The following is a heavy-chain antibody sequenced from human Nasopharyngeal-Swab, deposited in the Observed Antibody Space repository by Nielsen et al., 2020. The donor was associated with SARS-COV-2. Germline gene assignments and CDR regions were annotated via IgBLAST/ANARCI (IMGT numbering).Heavy chain of an antibody. CDR3: ARATQLWLPDDY. D-gene: IGHD5-18*01. Sequence: GASLKISCDASGFTFTDYYMTWIRQPPGKGLEWISYISSSTTNANSADSVRGRFTISRDNTKNSVYLQMNTLRAEDTAVYYCARATQLWLPDDYWGQGTLVTVSS. CDR2: ISSSTTNA. CDR1: GFTFTDYY. J-gene: IGHJ4*02. V-gene: IGHV3-11*05.